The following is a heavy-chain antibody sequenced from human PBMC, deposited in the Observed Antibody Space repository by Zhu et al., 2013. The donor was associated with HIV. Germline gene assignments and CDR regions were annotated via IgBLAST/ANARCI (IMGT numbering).Heavy chain of an antibody. V-gene: IGHV1-18*01. CDR3: ARGRSSSSLHHYGMDV. CDR2: ISGYNGNT. J-gene: IGHJ6*02. CDR1: GYTFTSDG. D-gene: IGHD6-13*01. Sequence: QVQLVQSGGEVKEPGASVKVSCKASGYTFTSDGITWVRRAPGQGLEWMGWISGYNGNTNYAQKFRGRVTMTTQTSTSTVYMELRSLRSDDTAVYYCARGRSSSSLHHYGMDVWGQGTAITVSS.